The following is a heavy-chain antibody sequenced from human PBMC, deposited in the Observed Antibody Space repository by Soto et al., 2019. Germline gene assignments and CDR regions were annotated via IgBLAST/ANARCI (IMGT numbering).Heavy chain of an antibody. Sequence: EVQLVESGGGLIQPGGSLRLSCAASGFTVSSNYMSWVRQAPGKGLEWVSVIYSGGSTYYADSVKGRFTISRDNSKNTLDLQINSLRAEDTAVYYCARDRVESGYPEYFQHWGQGTLVSVSS. CDR1: GFTVSSNY. V-gene: IGHV3-53*01. D-gene: IGHD3-22*01. CDR2: IYSGGST. J-gene: IGHJ1*01. CDR3: ARDRVESGYPEYFQH.